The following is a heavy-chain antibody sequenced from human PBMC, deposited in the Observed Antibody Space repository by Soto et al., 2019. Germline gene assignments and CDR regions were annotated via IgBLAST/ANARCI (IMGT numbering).Heavy chain of an antibody. Sequence: ASVKVSCKASGYTFTSYAMHWVRQAPGQRLEWMGWINAGNGNTKYSQKFQGRVTITRDTSASTAYMELSSLRSEDTAVYYCARDYDLLNFFDDWGQGTLVTVAS. CDR2: INAGNGNT. J-gene: IGHJ4*02. D-gene: IGHD1-26*01. CDR3: ARDYDLLNFFDD. V-gene: IGHV1-3*01. CDR1: GYTFTSYA.